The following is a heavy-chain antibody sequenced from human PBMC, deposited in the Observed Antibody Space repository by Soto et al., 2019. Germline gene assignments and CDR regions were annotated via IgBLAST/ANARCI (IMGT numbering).Heavy chain of an antibody. CDR3: ATWRSYSGSYCFDY. V-gene: IGHV1-69*06. D-gene: IGHD3-10*01. Sequence: QVQLVQSGAEVKKPGSSVKVSCEASGGTSNSYTINWVRQAPGQGPEWIGQVIPKYDSVNYAQRFQGRVSISADKSTNTAYMELSSLRSEDTALYYCATWRSYSGSYCFDYWGQGTLVSVSS. CDR2: VIPKYDSV. CDR1: GGTSNSYT. J-gene: IGHJ4*02.